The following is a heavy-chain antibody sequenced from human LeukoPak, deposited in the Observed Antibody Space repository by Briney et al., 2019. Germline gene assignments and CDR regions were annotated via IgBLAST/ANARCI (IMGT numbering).Heavy chain of an antibody. Sequence: GGSLRLSCAASGFTFSSYAMHWVRQAPGKGLEWVAVISYDGSNKYCADSVKGRFTISRDNSKNTLYLQMNSLRAEDTAVYYCARDDYGDYVPSAWGQGTLVTVSS. J-gene: IGHJ5*02. CDR2: ISYDGSNK. V-gene: IGHV3-30-3*01. D-gene: IGHD4-17*01. CDR3: ARDDYGDYVPSA. CDR1: GFTFSSYA.